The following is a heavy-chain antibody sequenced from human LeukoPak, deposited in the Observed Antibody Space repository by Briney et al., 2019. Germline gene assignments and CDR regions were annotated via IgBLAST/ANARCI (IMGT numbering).Heavy chain of an antibody. CDR2: IYCSGST. D-gene: IGHD3-9*01. V-gene: IGHV4-39*01. CDR1: GGSISSSSYY. CDR3: ARLYYDILTGDYYFDY. J-gene: IGHJ4*02. Sequence: PSETLSLTCTVSGGSISSSSYYWGWIRQPPGKGLEWIGSIYCSGSTYYNPSLKSRVTISVDTSKNQFSLKLSSVTAADTAVYYCARLYYDILTGDYYFDYWGQGTLVTVSS.